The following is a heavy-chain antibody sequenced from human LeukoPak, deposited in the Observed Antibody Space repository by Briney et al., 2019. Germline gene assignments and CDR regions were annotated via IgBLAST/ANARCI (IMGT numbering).Heavy chain of an antibody. J-gene: IGHJ4*02. CDR2: MNPNSDNT. CDR1: GYTFTSYD. Sequence: ASVKVSCKTSGYTFTSYDINWVRQATGQGLEWMGWMNPNSDNTGYAQKFQGRVTMTRITSISTAYMELSSLRSEDTAVYYCATQARNRENYFDYWGQGTLVTVSS. CDR3: ATQARNRENYFDY. D-gene: IGHD1-14*01. V-gene: IGHV1-8*01.